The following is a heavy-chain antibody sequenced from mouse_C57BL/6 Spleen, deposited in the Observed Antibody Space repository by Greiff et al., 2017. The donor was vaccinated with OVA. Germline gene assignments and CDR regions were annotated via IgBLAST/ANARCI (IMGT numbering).Heavy chain of an antibody. J-gene: IGHJ2*01. CDR1: GYTFTSYW. D-gene: IGHD1-1*01. CDR2: IDPSDSET. V-gene: IGHV1-52*01. CDR3: AINYYGSSYYFDC. Sequence: QVQLQQPGAELVRPGSSVKLSCKASGYTFTSYWMHWVKQRPIQGLEWIGNIDPSDSETHYNQKFKDKATLTVDKSSSTAYMQLSSLTSEDSAVYYCAINYYGSSYYFDCWGQGATLTVSS.